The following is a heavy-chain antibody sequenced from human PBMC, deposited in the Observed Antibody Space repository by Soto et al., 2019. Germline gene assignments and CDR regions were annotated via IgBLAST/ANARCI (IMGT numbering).Heavy chain of an antibody. CDR2: IYYSGST. D-gene: IGHD6-19*01. CDR3: ARGRQWLDD. V-gene: IGHV4-59*02. J-gene: IGHJ4*02. Sequence: QVQLQESGPGLVKPSEILSLTYTVSGGSVSGYYWSWIRQPPGKGLEWIGYIYYSGSTNYNPSLKSRVTISVDTSKNQFSLKLSSVAAADPAVYYCARGRQWLDDWGQGTLVTVSS. CDR1: GGSVSGYY.